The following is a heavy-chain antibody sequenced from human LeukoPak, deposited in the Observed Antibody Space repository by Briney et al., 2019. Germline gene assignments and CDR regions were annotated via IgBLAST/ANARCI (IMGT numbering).Heavy chain of an antibody. V-gene: IGHV4-34*01. Sequence: KPSETLSLTCAVYGGSFSGYYWSWIRQPPGKGLEWVGEINHSGSTNYNPSLKSRVTISVDTSKNQFSLKLSSVTAADTAVYYCAKGDYDSSGYYQEYFQHWGQGTLVTVSS. CDR1: GGSFSGYY. D-gene: IGHD3-22*01. CDR3: AKGDYDSSGYYQEYFQH. CDR2: INHSGST. J-gene: IGHJ1*01.